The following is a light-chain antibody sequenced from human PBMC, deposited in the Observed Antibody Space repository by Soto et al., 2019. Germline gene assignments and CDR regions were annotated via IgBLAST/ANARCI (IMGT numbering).Light chain of an antibody. J-gene: IGLJ1*01. V-gene: IGLV2-14*01. CDR3: SSYSDTSKLV. Sequence: QSALTQPASVSASPGQSITISCSGSSSDVGGYDYVSWYQQHPGKAPKLVIYEVNNRPSGVSDRFSGSKSGNTASLTISGVQADDEDDYYCSSYSDTSKLVFGPGTKLTVL. CDR2: EVN. CDR1: SSDVGGYDY.